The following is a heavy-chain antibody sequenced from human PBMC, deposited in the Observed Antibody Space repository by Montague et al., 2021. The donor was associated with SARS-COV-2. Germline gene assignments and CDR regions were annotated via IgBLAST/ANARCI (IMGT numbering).Heavy chain of an antibody. Sequence: PALVTPTQTLTLTCTFSGFSLSTSGMCVSWIRQPPGKALEWLALIDWDDDKYYSTSLKTRLTISKDTSKNQVALTMTNMDPVDTATYYCARIRDYDILTGSYSGFDYWGQGTLVTVSS. D-gene: IGHD3-9*01. CDR3: ARIRDYDILTGSYSGFDY. V-gene: IGHV2-70*01. J-gene: IGHJ4*02. CDR1: GFSLSTSGMC. CDR2: IDWDDDK.